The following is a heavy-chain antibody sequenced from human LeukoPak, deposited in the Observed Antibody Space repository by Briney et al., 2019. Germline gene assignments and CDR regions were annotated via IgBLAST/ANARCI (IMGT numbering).Heavy chain of an antibody. Sequence: GGSLRLSCAASGFTVSTNYMSWVRQVPGKGLEWVSVLYSGGSTYYADSVKGRFTISRDNSKNTLYLQMNSLRAEDTAVYYCARDRVPSSTWWEDYYYGMDVWGQGTTVTVSS. CDR2: LYSGGST. J-gene: IGHJ6*02. CDR1: GFTVSTNY. V-gene: IGHV3-53*01. CDR3: ARDRVPSSTWWEDYYYGMDV. D-gene: IGHD1-26*01.